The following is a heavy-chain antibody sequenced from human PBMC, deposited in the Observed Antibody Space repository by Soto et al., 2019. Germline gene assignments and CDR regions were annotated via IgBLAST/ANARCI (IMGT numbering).Heavy chain of an antibody. J-gene: IGHJ4*02. CDR2: IWYDGSNK. Sequence: PGGSLRLSCAASGFTFSSYGMHWVRQAPGKGLEWVAVIWYDGSNKYYADSVKGRFTISRDNSKNTLYLQMNSLRAEDTAVYYCARVLYYYDSSGYYLDYWGQGTLVTVS. CDR3: ARVLYYYDSSGYYLDY. CDR1: GFTFSSYG. D-gene: IGHD3-22*01. V-gene: IGHV3-33*01.